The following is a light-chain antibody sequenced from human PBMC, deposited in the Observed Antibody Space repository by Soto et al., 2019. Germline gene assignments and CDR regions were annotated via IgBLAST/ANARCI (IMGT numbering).Light chain of an antibody. CDR3: QQYGSSPPLT. J-gene: IGKJ4*01. CDR2: GAS. V-gene: IGKV3-20*01. CDR1: QSVTT. Sequence: EIVLTQSPGTLSLSPGERATLSCRASQSVTTLAWYQQKPGQAPRLLISGASTRATGIPARFSGRGSGTDFTIPISTLEPEDFAVYYCQQYGSSPPLTFGGGTKVEIK.